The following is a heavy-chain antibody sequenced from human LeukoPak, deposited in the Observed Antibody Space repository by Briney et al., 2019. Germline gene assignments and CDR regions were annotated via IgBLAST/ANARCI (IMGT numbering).Heavy chain of an antibody. J-gene: IGHJ6*02. V-gene: IGHV6-1*01. CDR2: TYYRSKWYN. CDR1: GDIVSSKSAA. CDR3: ARDYYYGMDV. Sequence: SQTLSLTCAISGDIVSSKSAAWNWIRQSPPRGLEWLGRTYYRSKWYNEYAASVKSRITINPDTSKNQFSLQLNSVTPEDTAVYYCARDYYYGMDVWGQGTTVTVSS.